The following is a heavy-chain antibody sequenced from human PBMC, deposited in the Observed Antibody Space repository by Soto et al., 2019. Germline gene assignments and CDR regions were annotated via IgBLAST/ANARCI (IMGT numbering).Heavy chain of an antibody. Sequence: GASVKVSCKASGYTFTSYYMHWVRQAPGQGLEWMGIIIPSGGSTSYAQKFQGRVTMTRDTSTSTVYMELSSLRSEDTAVYYCARAGNWNYENYYYYGMDVWGQGTTVTVSS. D-gene: IGHD1-7*01. J-gene: IGHJ6*02. CDR3: ARAGNWNYENYYYYGMDV. CDR1: GYTFTSYY. V-gene: IGHV1-46*01. CDR2: IIPSGGST.